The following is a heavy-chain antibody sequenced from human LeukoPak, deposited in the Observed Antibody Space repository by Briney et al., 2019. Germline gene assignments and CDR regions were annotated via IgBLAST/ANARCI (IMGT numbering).Heavy chain of an antibody. J-gene: IGHJ5*02. CDR3: ARGPRNDP. D-gene: IGHD1-14*01. CDR1: GYPFTTYE. CDR2: VYPDTGYA. V-gene: IGHV1-8*01. Sequence: ASVKVSCKTSGYPFTTYEINWVRQAAGQGIDWMGWVYPDTGYADYAQKFQGRVTMTSDSSISTAYMELRSLRSDDTSVYFCARGPRNDPWDQETLVTVSS.